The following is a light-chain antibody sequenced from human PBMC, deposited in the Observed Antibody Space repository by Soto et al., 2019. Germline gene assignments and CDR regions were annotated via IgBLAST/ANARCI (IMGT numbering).Light chain of an antibody. Sequence: EIVLTQSPSTLSLSPGERATLSCRASQSVSSYLAWYQQKPGQAPRLLIYDASNMATGIPARFSGSGSGTDFTLTISSLEPEDLAVYYCQQHSNWPRTFGQGTKLEIK. J-gene: IGKJ2*01. V-gene: IGKV3-11*01. CDR2: DAS. CDR3: QQHSNWPRT. CDR1: QSVSSY.